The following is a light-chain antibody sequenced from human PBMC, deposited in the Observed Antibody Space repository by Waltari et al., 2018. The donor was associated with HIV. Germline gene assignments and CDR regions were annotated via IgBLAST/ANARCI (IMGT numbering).Light chain of an antibody. CDR1: SSHIGDFS. CDR3: AVWDDSLRGGV. V-gene: IGLV1-47*01. CDR2: ANN. Sequence: QSVLTQPLSASGTPGQRVTIPCSGSSSHIGDFSVSWYQHLPGPAPKLLIYANNQRPSGVPARFLGSRCGTSSSLAISGLRSGDEAFYSCAVWDDSLRGGVFGGGTKLTVL. J-gene: IGLJ3*02.